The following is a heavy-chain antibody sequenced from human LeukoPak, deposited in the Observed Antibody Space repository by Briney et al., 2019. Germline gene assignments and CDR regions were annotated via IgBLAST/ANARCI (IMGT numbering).Heavy chain of an antibody. CDR1: EFTYSSYG. V-gene: IGHV3-30*02. CDR3: AKDGWEVRGYSVFDY. D-gene: IGHD5/OR15-5a*01. CDR2: IRCDGSNK. J-gene: IGHJ4*02. Sequence: AGGPLRLSCAASEFTYSSYGMHRLHQAQGKGLEWVAFIRCDGSNKYYADSVKGRFTISRDHSQNTLYLQKHSLRAQNTPVYYCAKDGWEVRGYSVFDYWGQGTLVTVSS.